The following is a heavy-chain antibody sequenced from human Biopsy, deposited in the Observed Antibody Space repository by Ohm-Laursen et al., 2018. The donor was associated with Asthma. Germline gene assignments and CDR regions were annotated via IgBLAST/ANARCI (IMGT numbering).Heavy chain of an antibody. Sequence: SLKLSCSASGFTFSSYGMHWVRQAPGKGLEWVAVIWYDGSNKYYADSVKGRFTISRDNSKNTLYLQMNSLRAEDTAVYYCARKARHGDYDFDYWGQGTLVTVSS. CDR3: ARKARHGDYDFDY. D-gene: IGHD4-17*01. CDR1: GFTFSSYG. V-gene: IGHV3-33*01. J-gene: IGHJ4*02. CDR2: IWYDGSNK.